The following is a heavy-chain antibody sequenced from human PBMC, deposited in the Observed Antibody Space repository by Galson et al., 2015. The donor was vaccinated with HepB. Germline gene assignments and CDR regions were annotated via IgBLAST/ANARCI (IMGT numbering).Heavy chain of an antibody. J-gene: IGHJ4*02. CDR3: ARDHSGYSSGWYPHFDY. CDR1: GFTFSSYS. V-gene: IGHV3-48*02. Sequence: SLRLSCAASGFTFSSYSMNWVRQAPGKGLEWASYISSSSSTIYYADSVKGRFTISRDNAKNSLYLQMNSLRDEDTAVYYCARDHSGYSSGWYPHFDYWGQGTLVTVSS. D-gene: IGHD6-19*01. CDR2: ISSSSSTI.